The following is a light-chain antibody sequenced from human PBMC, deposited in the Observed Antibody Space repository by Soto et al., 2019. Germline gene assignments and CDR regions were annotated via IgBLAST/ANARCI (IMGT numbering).Light chain of an antibody. J-gene: IGKJ5*01. Sequence: DIQITQSPSFLSASVGDRVTITCWASQAISNYLNWYQQKPGKAPNLLIFGAKTLQSGVPSRFSGSGYGTDFTLTITTXQPEDVGIYYCQQCHATPLTFGQGTRLEIK. V-gene: IGKV1-39*01. CDR3: QQCHATPLT. CDR2: GAK. CDR1: QAISNY.